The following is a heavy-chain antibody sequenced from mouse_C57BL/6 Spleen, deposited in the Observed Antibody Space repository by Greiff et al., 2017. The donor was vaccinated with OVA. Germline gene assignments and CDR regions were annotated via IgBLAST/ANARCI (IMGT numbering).Heavy chain of an antibody. J-gene: IGHJ2*01. CDR2: IDPENGDT. D-gene: IGHD1-1*01. CDR1: GFNIKDDY. V-gene: IGHV14-4*01. Sequence: VHVKQSGAELVRPGASVKLSCTASGFNIKDDYMHWVKQRPEQGLEWIGWIDPENGDTEYASKFQGKATITADTSSNTAYLQLSSLTSEDTAVYYCTLITTVVDFDYWGQGTTLTVSS. CDR3: TLITTVVDFDY.